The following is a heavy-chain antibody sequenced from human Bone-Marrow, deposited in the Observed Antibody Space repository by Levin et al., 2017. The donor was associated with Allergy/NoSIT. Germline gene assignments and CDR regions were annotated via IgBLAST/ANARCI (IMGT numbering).Heavy chain of an antibody. CDR2: IDWDDDK. CDR1: GFSLSTSGMR. CDR3: ARTSIAAGGTGFDY. Sequence: SGPTLVKPTQTLTLTCTFSGFSLSTSGMRVIWIRQPPGKALEWLARIDWDDDKFYSTSLKTRLTISKDTSKNQVVLTMTDVDPVDTATYYCARTSIAAGGTGFDYWGQGTLVTVSS. J-gene: IGHJ4*02. V-gene: IGHV2-70*04. D-gene: IGHD6-13*01.